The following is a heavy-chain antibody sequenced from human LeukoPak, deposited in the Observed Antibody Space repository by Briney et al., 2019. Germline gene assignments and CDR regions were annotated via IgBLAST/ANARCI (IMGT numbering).Heavy chain of an antibody. CDR1: GFTFSSYA. Sequence: PGRSLRLSCAASGFTFSSYAMHWVRQAPGEGLEWVAVISYDGSNKYYADSVKGRFTISRDNSKNTLYLQMNSLRAEDTPVYYCARDHPRGIMWGWFDYWGQGTLVTVSS. V-gene: IGHV3-30-3*01. CDR3: ARDHPRGIMWGWFDY. CDR2: ISYDGSNK. D-gene: IGHD3-16*01. J-gene: IGHJ4*02.